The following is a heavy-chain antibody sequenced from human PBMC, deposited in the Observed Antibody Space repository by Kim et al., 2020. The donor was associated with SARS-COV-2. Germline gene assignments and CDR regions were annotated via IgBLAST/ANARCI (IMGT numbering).Heavy chain of an antibody. V-gene: IGHV1-46*01. Sequence: ASVKVSCNASGFTFTNYFMHWVRQAPGQGLEWMGTINPTGAFTLFTQKYQGRVIITKDTSTSTVYMEVSSLRSEDTAVYYCAREAALIAVPAKNFDYWGQGTLVTVPS. CDR2: INPTGAFT. J-gene: IGHJ4*02. CDR1: GFTFTNYF. CDR3: AREAALIAVPAKNFDY. D-gene: IGHD6-19*01.